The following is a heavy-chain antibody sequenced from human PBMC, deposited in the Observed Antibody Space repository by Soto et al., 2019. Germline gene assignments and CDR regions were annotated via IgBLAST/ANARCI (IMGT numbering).Heavy chain of an antibody. CDR2: IIPIFGTA. V-gene: IGHV1-69*01. CDR1: GGTFSSYA. CDR3: ARARKKSRYYYDSSGYYGYYY. Sequence: QVQLVQSGAEVKKPGSSVKVSCKASGGTFSSYAISWVRQAPGQGLEWMGGIIPIFGTANYAQKFQGGVTITADESTSTAYMELSSLRSEDTAVYYCARARKKSRYYYDSSGYYGYYYWGQGPLVTVSS. J-gene: IGHJ4*02. D-gene: IGHD3-22*01.